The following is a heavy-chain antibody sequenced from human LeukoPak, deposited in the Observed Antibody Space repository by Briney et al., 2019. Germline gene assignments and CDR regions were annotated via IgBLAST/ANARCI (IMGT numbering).Heavy chain of an antibody. CDR3: ARATYYDFWSGYYI. V-gene: IGHV3-23*01. D-gene: IGHD3-3*01. CDR1: GFPFSSYA. Sequence: GSLSLSCAASGFPFSSYAMSWVRPAPGKGLEWVSAISGSGGSTYYADSVKGRFTISRDNSKNTLYLQMNSLRAEDTAVYYCARATYYDFWSGYYIWGQGTLVTVSS. J-gene: IGHJ4*02. CDR2: ISGSGGST.